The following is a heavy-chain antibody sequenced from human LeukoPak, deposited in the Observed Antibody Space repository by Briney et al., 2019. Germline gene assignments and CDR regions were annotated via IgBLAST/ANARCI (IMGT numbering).Heavy chain of an antibody. CDR1: GGSISSYY. CDR2: IYYSGST. Sequence: SETLSLTCTVSGGSISSYYWSWIRQPPGKGLEWIGYIYYSGSTNYNPPLKSRVTISVDTSKNQFSLKLSSVTAADTAVYYCARAGPHYYGSGSYYFDYWGQGTLVTVSS. J-gene: IGHJ4*02. CDR3: ARAGPHYYGSGSYYFDY. D-gene: IGHD3-10*01. V-gene: IGHV4-59*01.